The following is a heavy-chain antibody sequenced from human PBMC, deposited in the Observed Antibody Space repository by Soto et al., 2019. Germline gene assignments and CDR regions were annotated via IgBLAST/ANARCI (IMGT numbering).Heavy chain of an antibody. CDR3: ARARLAVAGSGAFDI. D-gene: IGHD6-19*01. CDR1: AFTFSSYS. CDR2: ISSSSSTI. Sequence: GGSLRLSCAASAFTFSSYSMNWVRQAPGKGLEWVSYISSSSSTIYYADSVKGRCTISRDNAKNSLYLQMNSLRDEDTAVYYCARARLAVAGSGAFDIWGQGTMVTVSS. V-gene: IGHV3-48*02. J-gene: IGHJ3*02.